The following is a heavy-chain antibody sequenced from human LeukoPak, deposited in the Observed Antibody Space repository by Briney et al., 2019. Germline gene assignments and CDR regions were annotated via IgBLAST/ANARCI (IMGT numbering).Heavy chain of an antibody. D-gene: IGHD3-10*01. CDR1: GFTFSTYW. CDR2: IKQDGSEK. Sequence: GGSLRPSCAASGFTFSTYWMSWVRQAPGKGLESVANIKQDGSEKYYVDSVKGRFTISRDNAKNSLYLQMNSLRAEDTAVYYCARDSPRYYGSGSYYFDYWGQGTLVTVSS. J-gene: IGHJ4*02. V-gene: IGHV3-7*01. CDR3: ARDSPRYYGSGSYYFDY.